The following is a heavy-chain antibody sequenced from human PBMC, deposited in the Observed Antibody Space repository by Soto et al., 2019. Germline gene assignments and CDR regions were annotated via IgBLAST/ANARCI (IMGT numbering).Heavy chain of an antibody. CDR3: AREQYNWKI. Sequence: SETLSLPCRVSGDSIRSYYWTWIRPPPGKVLQWIGYVFHTGNTNYNPSLKSRVTISEDASKNQVSLRLTSVTAADTAVYFCAREQYNWKIWGQGTLVTVSS. J-gene: IGHJ4*02. CDR2: VFHTGNT. CDR1: GDSIRSYY. D-gene: IGHD1-20*01. V-gene: IGHV4-59*01.